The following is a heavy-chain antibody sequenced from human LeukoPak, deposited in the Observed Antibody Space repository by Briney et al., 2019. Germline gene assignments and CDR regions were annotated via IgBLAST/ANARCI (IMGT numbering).Heavy chain of an antibody. CDR1: GFTFSSYA. D-gene: IGHD3-16*02. CDR2: ISGSDGST. V-gene: IGHV3-23*01. CDR3: AKARMITFGGVITPLDY. J-gene: IGHJ4*02. Sequence: PGGSLRLSCAASGFTFSSYAMSWVRQAPGKGLEWVSTISGSDGSTYYADSVKGRFTISRDNSKNTLYLQINSLRAEDTAVYYCAKARMITFGGVITPLDYWGQGTLVTVSS.